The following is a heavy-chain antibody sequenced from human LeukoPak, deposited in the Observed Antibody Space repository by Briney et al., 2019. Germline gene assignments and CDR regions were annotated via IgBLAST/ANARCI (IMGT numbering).Heavy chain of an antibody. CDR3: ARDRLRALYDYVWGSYRPHIDY. CDR1: GYTFTGYY. D-gene: IGHD3-16*02. J-gene: IGHJ4*02. Sequence: GASVKVSCKASGYTFTGYYMHWVRQAPGQGLEWMGWINPNSGGTNYAQKFQGRVTMTRDTSISTAYMELSRLRSDDTAVYYCARDRLRALYDYVWGSYRPHIDYWGQGTLVTVSS. CDR2: INPNSGGT. V-gene: IGHV1-2*02.